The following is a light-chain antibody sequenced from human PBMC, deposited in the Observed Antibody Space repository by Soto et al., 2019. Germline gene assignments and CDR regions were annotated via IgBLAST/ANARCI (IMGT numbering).Light chain of an antibody. V-gene: IGKV1-5*03. J-gene: IGKJ4*01. CDR3: QQYNDLST. CDR2: KAS. CDR1: QTISSG. Sequence: DIQMTQSPSTLSGSVGERVTITCRASQTISSGLAWYKQKPGKAPKLLIYKASTLESGVPSRFSGSGSGTEFTLTISSLQAEDFATYYCQQYNDLSTFGEGTKVDIK.